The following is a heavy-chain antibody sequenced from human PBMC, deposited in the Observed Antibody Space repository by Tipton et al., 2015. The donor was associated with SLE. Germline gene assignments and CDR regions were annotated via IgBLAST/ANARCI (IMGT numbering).Heavy chain of an antibody. CDR3: AGDVADSDSTGIPGDF. J-gene: IGHJ4*02. CDR1: GGSITGHY. CDR2: VDYIGST. Sequence: TLSLTCNVSGGSITGHYWSWIRQPPGKGLEWIGYVDYIGSTNYNPSLKSRVTISIDTSKNQFSLKLRSVTAADTAVYYCAGDVADSDSTGIPGDFWGQGTLVTVSS. V-gene: IGHV4-59*11. D-gene: IGHD2-8*02.